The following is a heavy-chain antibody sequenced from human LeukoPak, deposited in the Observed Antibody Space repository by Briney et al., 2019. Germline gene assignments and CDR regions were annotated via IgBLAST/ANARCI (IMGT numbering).Heavy chain of an antibody. J-gene: IGHJ4*02. CDR3: ASERGGVTHFDY. CDR1: GGTVSSYA. Sequence: SVKVSCKASGGTVSSYAISWVRQAPGQGLEWMGGIIPIFGTANYAQKFQGRVTITADKSTSTAYMELSSLRSEDTAVYYCASERGGVTHFDYWGQGTLVTVSS. D-gene: IGHD3-10*01. V-gene: IGHV1-69*06. CDR2: IIPIFGTA.